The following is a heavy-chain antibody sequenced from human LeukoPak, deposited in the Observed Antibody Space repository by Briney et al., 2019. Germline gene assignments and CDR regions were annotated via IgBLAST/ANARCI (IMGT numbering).Heavy chain of an antibody. V-gene: IGHV3-21*04. CDR2: ISSSSSYI. CDR3: AKDRPDAVLDGDYSEN. Sequence: GGSLRLSCAASGFTFSSYSMNWVRQALGKGLEWVSSISSSSSYIYYADSVKGRFTISRDNAKNSLYLQMNSLRAEDTAVYYCAKDRPDAVLDGDYSENWGQGTLVTVSS. CDR1: GFTFSSYS. D-gene: IGHD4-17*01. J-gene: IGHJ4*02.